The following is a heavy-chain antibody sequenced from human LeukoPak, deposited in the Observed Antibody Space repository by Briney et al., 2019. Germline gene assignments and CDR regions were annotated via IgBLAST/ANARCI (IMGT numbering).Heavy chain of an antibody. CDR1: GGSFSGYY. CDR2: INHSGST. CDR3: ARDAAGTYYYYGMDV. V-gene: IGHV4-34*01. J-gene: IGHJ6*02. D-gene: IGHD6-13*01. Sequence: PSETLSLTCAVYGGSFSGYYWSWIRQPPGKGLEWIGEINHSGSTDYNPSLKSRVTISVDTSKNQFSLKLSSVTAADTAVYYCARDAAGTYYYYGMDVWGQGTTVTVSS.